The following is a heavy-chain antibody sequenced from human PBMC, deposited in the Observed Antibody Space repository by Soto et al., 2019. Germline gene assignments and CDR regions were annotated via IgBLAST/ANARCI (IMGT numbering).Heavy chain of an antibody. CDR2: ISGSGGST. V-gene: IGHV3-23*01. CDR1: GFTFSSYA. J-gene: IGHJ3*02. CDR3: AKPPGPTTVTTLDAFDI. D-gene: IGHD4-17*01. Sequence: EVQLLESGGGLVQPGGSLRLSCAASGFTFSSYAMSWVRQAPGKGLEWVSAISGSGGSTYYADSVKGQFTISIDNSKNTLYLQMNSLRAEDTAVYYCAKPPGPTTVTTLDAFDIWGQGTMVTVSS.